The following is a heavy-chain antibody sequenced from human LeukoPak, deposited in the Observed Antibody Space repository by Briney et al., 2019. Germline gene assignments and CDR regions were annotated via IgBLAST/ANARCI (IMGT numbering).Heavy chain of an antibody. CDR3: ARSRSGSYLIDY. CDR1: GYTFTGYA. CDR2: INAGNGNT. Sequence: ASVKVSCKASGYTFTGYAMHWVRQAPGQRLEWMGWINAGNGNTKYSQKFQGRVTITRDTSASTAYMELSSLRSEDTAVYYCARSRSGSYLIDYWGQGTLVTVSS. V-gene: IGHV1-3*01. J-gene: IGHJ4*02. D-gene: IGHD1-26*01.